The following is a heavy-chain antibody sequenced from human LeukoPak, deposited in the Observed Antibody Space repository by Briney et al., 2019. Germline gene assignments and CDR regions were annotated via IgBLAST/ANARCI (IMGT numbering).Heavy chain of an antibody. V-gene: IGHV1-2*02. CDR3: GRDTAEYYDFWSGYFPSLNWFDP. CDR1: GYTFTGYY. Sequence: GASVKVSCKASGYTFTGYYMHWVRQAPGQGLEWMGWINPNSGGTNYAQKFQGRVTMTRDTSISTAYMELSRLRSDDTAVYYCGRDTAEYYDFWSGYFPSLNWFDPWGQGTLVTVSS. J-gene: IGHJ5*02. D-gene: IGHD3-3*01. CDR2: INPNSGGT.